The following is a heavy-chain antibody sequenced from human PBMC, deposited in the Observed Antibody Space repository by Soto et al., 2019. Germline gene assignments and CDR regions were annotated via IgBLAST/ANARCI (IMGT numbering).Heavy chain of an antibody. J-gene: IGHJ4*02. CDR2: IVPFVGIT. CDR1: GGSFSNYA. V-gene: IGHV1-69*02. CDR3: ARKMGATNDY. D-gene: IGHD1-26*01. Sequence: QVQLVQSGAEVKKPGSSVKVSCKASGGSFSNYALNWVRQAPGQGLEWMGRIVPFVGITKYAQKFQGRVTITADNSTSTDYMELRSLRSEDTAVYYCARKMGATNDYWGQGTLVTVFS.